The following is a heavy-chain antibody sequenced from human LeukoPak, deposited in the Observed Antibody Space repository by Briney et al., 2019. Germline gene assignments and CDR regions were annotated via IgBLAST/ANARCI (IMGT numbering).Heavy chain of an antibody. D-gene: IGHD6-6*01. Sequence: QPGGSLRLSCAASGFTLSSHAIHWVRQAPGKGLEWVALISYDGNIKYYADSVKGRFTISRDNSKNTLSLQMNSLRPEDTAVYHCARAHLSSSSTDYMDVWGKGTTVTVSS. CDR1: GFTLSSHA. J-gene: IGHJ6*03. V-gene: IGHV3-30*04. CDR2: ISYDGNIK. CDR3: ARAHLSSSSTDYMDV.